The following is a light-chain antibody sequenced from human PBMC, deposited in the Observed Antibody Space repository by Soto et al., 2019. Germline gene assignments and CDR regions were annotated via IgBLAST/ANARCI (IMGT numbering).Light chain of an antibody. CDR1: QSVSTF. CDR3: QQRSNWPPT. Sequence: EIVLTQSPATLSLSPGERATLSCRAPQSVSTFLAWYQQKPGQAPRLLIYDASKRATGIPTRFSGSGSGTDFTLTISSLEPEDFAVYYCQQRSNWPPTFGQGTEVEIK. V-gene: IGKV3-11*01. J-gene: IGKJ1*01. CDR2: DAS.